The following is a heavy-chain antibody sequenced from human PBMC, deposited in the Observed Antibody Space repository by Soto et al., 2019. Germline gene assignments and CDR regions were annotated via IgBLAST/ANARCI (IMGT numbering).Heavy chain of an antibody. Sequence: GGSLRLSCAASGFTFSSYAMSWVRQAPGKGLEWVSAISGSGGSTYYADSVKGRFTISRDNSKNTLYLQMNSLRAEDTAVYYCAKGGRNYYDSSGSIGTFDYWGQGTLVTVS. D-gene: IGHD3-22*01. CDR1: GFTFSSYA. CDR3: AKGGRNYYDSSGSIGTFDY. CDR2: ISGSGGST. V-gene: IGHV3-23*01. J-gene: IGHJ4*02.